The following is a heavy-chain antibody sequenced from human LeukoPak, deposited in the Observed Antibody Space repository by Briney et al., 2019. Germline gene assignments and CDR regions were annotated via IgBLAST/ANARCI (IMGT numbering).Heavy chain of an antibody. CDR1: GGTFSSYA. CDR3: ASTYGSGSYADE. CDR2: ITPILGIA. D-gene: IGHD3-10*01. J-gene: IGHJ4*02. Sequence: SVKVSCKASGGTFSSYAISWVRQAPGQGLEWMERITPILGIANYAQKFQGRVTITADKSTSTAYMELSSLRSEDTAVYYCASTYGSGSYADEWGQGTLVTVSS. V-gene: IGHV1-69*04.